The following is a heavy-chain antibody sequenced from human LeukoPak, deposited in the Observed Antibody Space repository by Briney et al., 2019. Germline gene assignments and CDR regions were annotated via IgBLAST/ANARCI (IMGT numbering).Heavy chain of an antibody. CDR2: IYYSGST. D-gene: IGHD6-6*01. J-gene: IGHJ4*02. CDR1: GGSISSSSYY. CDR3: ARGGLARGQLVXXFDY. V-gene: IGHV4-39*01. Sequence: PSETLSLTCTVSGGSISSSSYYWGWIRQPPGKGLEWIGSIYYSGSTYYNPSLKSRVTISVDTSKNQFSLKLSSVTAADTAVYYCARGGLARGQLVXXFDYWGQGTLVTVSS.